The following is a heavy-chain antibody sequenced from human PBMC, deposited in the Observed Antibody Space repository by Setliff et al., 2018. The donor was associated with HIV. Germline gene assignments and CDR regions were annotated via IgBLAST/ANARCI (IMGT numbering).Heavy chain of an antibody. V-gene: IGHV4-61*09. CDR1: GGSISSGSHF. CDR2: ISTSGTT. J-gene: IGHJ6*01. D-gene: IGHD3-10*01. CDR3: ARDNSYYYGSGSHYWYGMDV. Sequence: PSETLSLTCTVSGGSISSGSHFWGWIRQPAGKGLEWIGHISTSGTTKYNPSLKSRVTMSIDTSKNQFSLKLSSVTAADTAVYYCARDNSYYYGSGSHYWYGMDVWGQGTTVTVSS.